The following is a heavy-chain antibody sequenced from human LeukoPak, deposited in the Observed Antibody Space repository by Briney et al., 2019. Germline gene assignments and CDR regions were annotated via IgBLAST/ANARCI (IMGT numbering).Heavy chain of an antibody. V-gene: IGHV1-24*01. CDR1: GYTLTELS. J-gene: IGHJ3*02. CDR3: ATAGYGNLHDAFDI. Sequence: ASVKVSCKVSGYTLTELSMHWVRQAPGKGLEGMGGFDPEDGETIYAQKFQGRVTMTEDTTTVTTYMELSSLRPDDAAVSYRATAGYGNLHDAFDIWGQGTMVTVSS. CDR2: FDPEDGET. D-gene: IGHD4-23*01.